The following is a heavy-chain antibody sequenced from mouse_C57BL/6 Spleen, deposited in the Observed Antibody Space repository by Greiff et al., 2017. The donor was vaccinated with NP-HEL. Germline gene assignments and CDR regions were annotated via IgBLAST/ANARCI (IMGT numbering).Heavy chain of an antibody. CDR1: GFTFSDYG. J-gene: IGHJ3*01. CDR3: ARGPLTAQATWFAY. V-gene: IGHV5-17*01. Sequence: EVKLMESGGGLVKPGGSLKLSCAASGFTFSDYGMHWVRQAPEKGLEWVAYISSGSSTIYYADTVKGRFTISRDNAKNTLFLQMTSLRSEDTAMYYCARGPLTAQATWFAYWGQGTLVTVSA. D-gene: IGHD3-2*02. CDR2: ISSGSSTI.